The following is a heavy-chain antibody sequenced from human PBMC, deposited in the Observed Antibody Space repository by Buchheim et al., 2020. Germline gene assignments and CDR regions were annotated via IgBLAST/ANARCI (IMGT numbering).Heavy chain of an antibody. V-gene: IGHV3-30*18. CDR1: GFTFSSYG. Sequence: QVQLVESGGGVVQPGRSLRLSCAASGFTFSSYGMHWVRQAPGKGLEWVSVISYDGSNDYFADSVKGRFTISRDNSKNTLYLQMNSLRAEDTAVYHCAKEGYYGAGSFPDHWGRGTL. CDR2: ISYDGSND. J-gene: IGHJ5*02. D-gene: IGHD3-10*01. CDR3: AKEGYYGAGSFPDH.